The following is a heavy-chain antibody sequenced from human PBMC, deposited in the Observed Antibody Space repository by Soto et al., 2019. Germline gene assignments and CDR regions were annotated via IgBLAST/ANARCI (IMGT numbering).Heavy chain of an antibody. D-gene: IGHD3-10*01. V-gene: IGHV1-2*04. CDR2: INPNSGGT. CDR1: GYTFTGYY. CDR3: ARGEFTMVRGVIGSYYFDY. Sequence: ASVKVSCKASGYTFTGYYMHWVRQAPGQGLEWMGWINPNSGGTNYAQKFQGWVTMTRDTSISTAYMELSRLRSDDTAVYYCARGEFTMVRGVIGSYYFDYWGQGTLVTVSS. J-gene: IGHJ4*02.